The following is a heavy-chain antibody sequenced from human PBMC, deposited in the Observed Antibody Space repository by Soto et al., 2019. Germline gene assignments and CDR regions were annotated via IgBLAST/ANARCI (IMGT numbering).Heavy chain of an antibody. D-gene: IGHD2-15*01. CDR1: GVSVRSYA. V-gene: IGHV3-23*01. CDR2: ISGSGGST. CDR3: ANSAPVVAAGYYYSYMAV. J-gene: IGHJ6*03. Sequence: GGSMGLACAASGVSVRSYAVGGVRQAPGKGLEWVSVISGSGGSTYYADSVKGRFTISRDNSKNTLYLQMNSLRAEDTAAYYCANSAPVVAAGYYYSYMAVWGNGTTVPVSS.